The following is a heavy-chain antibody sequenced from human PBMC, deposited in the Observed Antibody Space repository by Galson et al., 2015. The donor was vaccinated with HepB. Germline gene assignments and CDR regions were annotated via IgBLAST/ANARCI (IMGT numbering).Heavy chain of an antibody. CDR3: ARDPNYSSLHNWFDP. J-gene: IGHJ5*02. Sequence: SETLSLTCAVYGGSFSGYYWSWIRQPPGKGLEWIGEINHSGSTNYNPSLKSRVTISVDTSKNQFSLKLSSVTAADTAVYYCARDPNYSSLHNWFDPWGQGTLVTVSS. CDR2: INHSGST. D-gene: IGHD6-13*01. V-gene: IGHV4-34*01. CDR1: GGSFSGYY.